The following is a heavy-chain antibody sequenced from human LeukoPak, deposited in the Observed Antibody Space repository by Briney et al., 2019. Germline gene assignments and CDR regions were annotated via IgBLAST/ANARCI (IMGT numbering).Heavy chain of an antibody. Sequence: PGGSLRLSCAASGFTFSSYEMNWVRQAPGKGLEWVSYISSSGSTIYYADSVKGRFTISRDNAKNSLYLQMNSLRAEDTAVYYCAGRYGDYSWFDPWGQGTLVTVSS. CDR1: GFTFSSYE. CDR2: ISSSGSTI. J-gene: IGHJ5*02. D-gene: IGHD4-17*01. V-gene: IGHV3-48*03. CDR3: AGRYGDYSWFDP.